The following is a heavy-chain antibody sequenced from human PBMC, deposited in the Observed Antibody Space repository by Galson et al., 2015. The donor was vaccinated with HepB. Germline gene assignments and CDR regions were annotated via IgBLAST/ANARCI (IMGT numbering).Heavy chain of an antibody. CDR2: ISSNGNNK. Sequence: SLRLSCAASGFTFSTYAMHWVRQAPGQGLEWMATISSNGNNKYYADSVKGRFTISRDNSKNTLYLEMSSLRADDTAVYYCVKNGYTGSNYGYFDYWGQGTLGTVSS. V-gene: IGHV3-30*18. D-gene: IGHD1-26*01. CDR1: GFTFSTYA. J-gene: IGHJ4*01. CDR3: VKNGYTGSNYGYFDY.